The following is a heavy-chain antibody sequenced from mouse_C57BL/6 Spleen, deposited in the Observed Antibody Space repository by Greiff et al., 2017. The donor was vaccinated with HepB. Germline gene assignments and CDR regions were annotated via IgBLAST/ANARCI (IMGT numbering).Heavy chain of an antibody. CDR3: ARDGYYGSSFFFDY. V-gene: IGHV5-16*01. Sequence: EVQLQESEGGLVQPGSSMKLSCTASGFTFSDYYMAWVRQVPEKGLEWVANINYDGSSTYYLDSLKSRFIISRDNAKNILYLQMSSLKSEDTATYYCARDGYYGSSFFFDYWGQGTTLTVSS. D-gene: IGHD1-1*01. CDR2: INYDGSST. J-gene: IGHJ2*01. CDR1: GFTFSDYY.